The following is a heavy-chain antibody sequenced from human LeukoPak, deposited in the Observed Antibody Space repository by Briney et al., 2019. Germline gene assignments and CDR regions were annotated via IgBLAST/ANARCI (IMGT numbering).Heavy chain of an antibody. Sequence: PSETLSLTCTVSDASINGHYWSWIRQSPGKGLEWIGYVFYSGSTNYNPSFTSRVTISLDTSKNQVSLRLISVTAADTAVYYCARLPRATVTTTGFDYWGQGTLVTVSS. CDR2: VFYSGST. D-gene: IGHD4-11*01. J-gene: IGHJ4*02. CDR3: ARLPRATVTTTGFDY. V-gene: IGHV4-59*11. CDR1: DASINGHY.